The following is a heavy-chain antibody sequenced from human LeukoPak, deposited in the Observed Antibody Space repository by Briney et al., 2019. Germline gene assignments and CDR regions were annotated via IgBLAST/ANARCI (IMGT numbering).Heavy chain of an antibody. CDR3: AWLLMGDNENDY. D-gene: IGHD2-15*01. Sequence: PGGSLRLSCAASGFTFSRYAMTWVRQAPGKGLEWVSAISGSGGSTYSADSVKGRFTISRDNSKNTLYLQMNSLRAEDTAVYYCAWLLMGDNENDYWGQGTLVTVSS. CDR2: ISGSGGST. CDR1: GFTFSRYA. V-gene: IGHV3-23*01. J-gene: IGHJ4*02.